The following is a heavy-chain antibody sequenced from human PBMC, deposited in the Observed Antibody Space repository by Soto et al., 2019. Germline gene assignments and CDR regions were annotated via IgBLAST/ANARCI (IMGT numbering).Heavy chain of an antibody. CDR2: ISGSGGST. V-gene: IGHV3-23*01. CDR3: QAGDGIRVTVPVSAFLLNRSSDL. J-gene: IGHJ2*01. Sequence: RKGLEWVSAISGSGGSTYYADSVKGRFTISRDNSKNTLYLQMNSLRAEDTAVFFFQAGDGIRVTVPVSAFLLNRSSDL. D-gene: IGHD3-16*02.